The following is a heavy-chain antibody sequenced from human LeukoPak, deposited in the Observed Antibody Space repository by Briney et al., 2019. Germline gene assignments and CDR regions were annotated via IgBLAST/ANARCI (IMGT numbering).Heavy chain of an antibody. CDR2: IYYSGST. CDR1: GGSISSSSYY. CDR3: ARRRTIFGVASLLDY. D-gene: IGHD3-3*01. V-gene: IGHV4-39*07. J-gene: IGHJ4*02. Sequence: PSETLSLTCTVSGGSISSSSYYWGWIRQPPGKGLEWIGSIYYSGSTYYNPSLKSRVTISVDTSKNQFSLKLSSVTAADTAVYYCARRRTIFGVASLLDYWGQGTLVTVSS.